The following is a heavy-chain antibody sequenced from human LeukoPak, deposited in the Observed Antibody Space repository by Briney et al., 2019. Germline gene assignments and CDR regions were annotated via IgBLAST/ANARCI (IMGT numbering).Heavy chain of an antibody. CDR1: GFAFSSYW. D-gene: IGHD1-26*01. J-gene: IGHJ4*02. Sequence: PGGSLRLSCAASGFAFSSYWMSWVRQAPGRGLEWLANIKQDGSEKYYVDSVKGRFTISRDNAKKSLYLQMNSLRAEDTAVYYCAREGATMFVIDYWGQGTLVTVSS. V-gene: IGHV3-7*01. CDR3: AREGATMFVIDY. CDR2: IKQDGSEK.